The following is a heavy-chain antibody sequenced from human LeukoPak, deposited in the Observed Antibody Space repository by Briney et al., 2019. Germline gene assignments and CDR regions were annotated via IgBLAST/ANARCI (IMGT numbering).Heavy chain of an antibody. V-gene: IGHV3-15*01. CDR1: GFTFSNAW. CDR2: IKSKTDGGTT. J-gene: IGHJ6*04. Sequence: GGSLRLSCAASGFTFSNAWMSWVRQAPGKGLEWVGRIKSKTDGGTTDYAAPVKGRFTISRDDSKNTLYLQMNSLKTEDTAVYYCTTVVVPAAPPSYYYGMDVWGKGTTVTVSS. D-gene: IGHD2-2*01. CDR3: TTVVVPAAPPSYYYGMDV.